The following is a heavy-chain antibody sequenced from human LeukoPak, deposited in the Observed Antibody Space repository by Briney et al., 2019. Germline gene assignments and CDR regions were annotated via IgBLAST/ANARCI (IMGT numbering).Heavy chain of an antibody. V-gene: IGHV4-59*12. D-gene: IGHD3-10*02. CDR3: AREATYYYVSGPVDP. CDR1: GGSISSYY. Sequence: SETLSLTCTVSGGSISSYYWSWIRQPPGKGLEWIGYIYYSGSTNYNPSLKSRVTISVDTSKNQFSLKLSSVTAADTAVYYCAREATYYYVSGPVDPWGQGTLVTVSS. CDR2: IYYSGST. J-gene: IGHJ5*02.